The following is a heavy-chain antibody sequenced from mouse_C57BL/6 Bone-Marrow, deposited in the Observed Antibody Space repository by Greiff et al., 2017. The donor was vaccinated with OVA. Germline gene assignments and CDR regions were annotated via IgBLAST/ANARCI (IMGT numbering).Heavy chain of an antibody. D-gene: IGHD1-1*01. CDR1: GFNIKDYY. Sequence: EVQLHQSGAELVKPGASVKLSCTASGFNIKDYYMHWVKQRTEQGLEWIGRIDPEDGETKYAPKFQGKATITADTSSNTAYLQLSSLTSEDTAVYYCARTTVVAFYYYAMDYWGQGTSVTVSS. CDR3: ARTTVVAFYYYAMDY. V-gene: IGHV14-2*01. CDR2: IDPEDGET. J-gene: IGHJ4*01.